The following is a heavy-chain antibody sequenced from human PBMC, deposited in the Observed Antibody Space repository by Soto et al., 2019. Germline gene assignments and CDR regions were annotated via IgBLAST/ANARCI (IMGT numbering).Heavy chain of an antibody. Sequence: QVQLQQWGAGLLKPSETLSLTCAVYGGSFSGYYWSWIRQPPGKGLEWIGEINHSGSTNYNPSLKSRVTISVDTSKNQFSLKLSSVTAADTAVYYCARGGITGTRGNWFDPWGQGTLVTVSS. V-gene: IGHV4-34*01. CDR3: ARGGITGTRGNWFDP. CDR2: INHSGST. J-gene: IGHJ5*02. CDR1: GGSFSGYY. D-gene: IGHD1-7*01.